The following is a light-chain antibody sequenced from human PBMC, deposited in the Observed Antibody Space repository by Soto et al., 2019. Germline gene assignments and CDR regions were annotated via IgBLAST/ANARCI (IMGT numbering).Light chain of an antibody. J-gene: IGLJ1*01. Sequence: QSVLTQPPSASGTPGQRVTISCSGSSSNVGGNIVNWYQQLPGTAPKALIYSDDQRPSGVPDRFSGSKSGTSAALAISGLQSEDEAYHYCAAWDDRLSGYVFGTGTKLTVL. CDR2: SDD. V-gene: IGLV1-44*01. CDR3: AAWDDRLSGYV. CDR1: SSNVGGNI.